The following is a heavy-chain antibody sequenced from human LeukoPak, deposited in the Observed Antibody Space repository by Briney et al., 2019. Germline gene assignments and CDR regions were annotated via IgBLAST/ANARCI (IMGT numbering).Heavy chain of an antibody. J-gene: IGHJ4*02. CDR1: GFTFSSYG. Sequence: GGSLRLSCAASGFTFSSYGMHWVRQAPGKGLEWVAVISSDGTRKFYADSVKGRFTISRDNSKNTPYLQMNSLRAEDTAVYYCARAPKVVPAAMGGYWGQGTLVTVSS. CDR3: ARAPKVVPAAMGGY. D-gene: IGHD2-2*01. CDR2: ISSDGTRK. V-gene: IGHV3-30*12.